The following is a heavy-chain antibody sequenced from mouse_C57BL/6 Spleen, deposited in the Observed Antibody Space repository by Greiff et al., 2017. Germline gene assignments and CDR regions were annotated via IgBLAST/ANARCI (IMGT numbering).Heavy chain of an antibody. J-gene: IGHJ3*01. CDR2: ISYSGST. CDR1: GYSITSGYD. Sequence: VQLKESGPGMVKPSQSLSLTCTVTGYSITSGYDWHWIRHFPGNKLEWMGYISYSGSTNYNPSLKSRISITHDTSKNHFFLKLNSVTTEDTATYYCARNWDDAPFAYWGQGTLVTVSA. V-gene: IGHV3-1*01. CDR3: ARNWDDAPFAY. D-gene: IGHD4-1*01.